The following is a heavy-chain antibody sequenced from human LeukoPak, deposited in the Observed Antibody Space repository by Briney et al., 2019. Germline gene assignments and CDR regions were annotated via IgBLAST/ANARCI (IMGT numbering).Heavy chain of an antibody. CDR1: GGSISSYY. CDR2: IYTSGST. CDR3: ARDGDMVRGVLDAFDI. Sequence: SETLSLTCSVSGGSISSYYWSWIRQPAGKGLEWIGRIYTSGSTNYNPSLKSRVTMSVDTSKNQFSLKLSSVTAADTAVYYCARDGDMVRGVLDAFDIWGQGTMVTVSS. V-gene: IGHV4-4*07. D-gene: IGHD3-10*01. J-gene: IGHJ3*02.